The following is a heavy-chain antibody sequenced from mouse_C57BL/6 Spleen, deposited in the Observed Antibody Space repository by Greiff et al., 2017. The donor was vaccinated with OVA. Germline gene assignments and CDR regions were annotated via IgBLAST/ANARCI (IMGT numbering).Heavy chain of an antibody. J-gene: IGHJ1*03. CDR3: ARDGSSYNRYFDV. CDR1: GYTFTSYW. D-gene: IGHD1-1*01. Sequence: QVQLKESGAELVKPGASVKMSCKASGYTFTSYWITWVKQRPGQGLEWIGDIYPGSGSTNYNEKFKSKATLTVDTSSSTAYMQLSSLTSEDSAVYYCARDGSSYNRYFDVWGTGTTVTVSS. CDR2: IYPGSGST. V-gene: IGHV1-55*01.